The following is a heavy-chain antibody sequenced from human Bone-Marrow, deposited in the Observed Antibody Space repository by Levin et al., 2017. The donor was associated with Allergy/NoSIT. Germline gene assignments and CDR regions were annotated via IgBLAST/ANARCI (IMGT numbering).Heavy chain of an antibody. V-gene: IGHV1-2*02. CDR1: GYSFSDYS. D-gene: IGHD5-12*01. Sequence: ASVKVSCKASGYSFSDYSIHWVRQAPGQGLEWMAWINPQSGGTNYADKFRGRVTTTRDPSINTAYMEVSGLTSDDTAVYYCARDNFLRGFDVWGQGALVTVSS. CDR3: ARDNFLRGFDV. J-gene: IGHJ4*02. CDR2: INPQSGGT.